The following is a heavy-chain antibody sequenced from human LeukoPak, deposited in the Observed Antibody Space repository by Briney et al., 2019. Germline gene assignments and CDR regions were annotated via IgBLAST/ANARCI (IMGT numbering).Heavy chain of an antibody. Sequence: PGGSLRLSCAASGFTFDDYGMHWVRQPPGKGVEWVSLISWDGGTTYYADSVKGRFTISRENSKNSLYLQMNSLRAEDTALYYCAKKGEGYYFDYWGQGTLVTVSS. V-gene: IGHV3-43D*04. CDR1: GFTFDDYG. CDR2: ISWDGGTT. J-gene: IGHJ4*02. D-gene: IGHD1-26*01. CDR3: AKKGEGYYFDY.